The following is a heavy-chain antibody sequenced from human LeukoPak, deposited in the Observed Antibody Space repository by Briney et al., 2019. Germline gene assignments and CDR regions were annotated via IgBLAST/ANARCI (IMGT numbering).Heavy chain of an antibody. Sequence: ASVKVSCKVSNYTLTELSMHWVRQAPGKGLEWMGGFDLEDGETVYAQKFQGRVTMTEDTSTDTAYMELSSLKSEDTAVYYCANVETGRDFGYWGQGTLVTVSS. CDR3: ANVETGRDFGY. CDR2: FDLEDGET. D-gene: IGHD5-24*01. V-gene: IGHV1-24*01. CDR1: NYTLTELS. J-gene: IGHJ4*02.